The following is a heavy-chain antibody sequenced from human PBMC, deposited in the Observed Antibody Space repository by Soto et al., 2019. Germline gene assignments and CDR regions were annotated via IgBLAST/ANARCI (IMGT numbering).Heavy chain of an antibody. CDR2: IKSRIDGETT. CDR1: GFTFSNAW. CDR3: TTDRLTYLDY. D-gene: IGHD3-16*01. J-gene: IGHJ4*02. V-gene: IGHV3-15*01. Sequence: EVQLVESGGGLVKPGGSLRLSCVASGFTFSNAWLSWVRQAPGKGLEWVGLIKSRIDGETTDYAAPVKGRFTISRDDSKYTLYLQMNSLKTEDTAVYYCTTDRLTYLDYWGQGTPVTVSS.